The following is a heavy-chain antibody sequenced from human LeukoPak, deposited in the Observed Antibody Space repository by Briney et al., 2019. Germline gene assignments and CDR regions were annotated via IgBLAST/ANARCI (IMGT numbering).Heavy chain of an antibody. CDR1: GGSFSGYY. J-gene: IGHJ4*02. D-gene: IGHD3-22*01. Sequence: SETLSLTCAVYGGSFSGYYWSWIRQPPGKGLEWIGGINHSGSTNYNPSLKSRVTISVDTSKNQFSLKLSSVTAADTAVYYCASSTKGYYYDSSGYPPLSNWGQGTLVTVSS. V-gene: IGHV4-34*01. CDR2: INHSGST. CDR3: ASSTKGYYYDSSGYPPLSN.